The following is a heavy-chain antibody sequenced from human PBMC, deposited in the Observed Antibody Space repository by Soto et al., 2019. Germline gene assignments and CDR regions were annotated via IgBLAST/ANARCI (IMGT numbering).Heavy chain of an antibody. Sequence: SETLSLTCAVYGGSFSGYYWSWIRQPPGKGLEWIGEINHSGSTNYNPSLKSRVTISVDTSKKQFSLKLSSVTAADTAVYYCARVGHSGSYRNFDYWGQGTLVTVSS. CDR3: ARVGHSGSYRNFDY. V-gene: IGHV4-34*01. CDR1: GGSFSGYY. CDR2: INHSGST. D-gene: IGHD1-26*01. J-gene: IGHJ4*02.